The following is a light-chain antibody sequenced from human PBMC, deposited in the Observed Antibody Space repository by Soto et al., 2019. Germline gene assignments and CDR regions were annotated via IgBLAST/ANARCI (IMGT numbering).Light chain of an antibody. J-gene: IGKJ1*01. CDR3: QQLNSFQT. CDR1: QVISNY. V-gene: IGKV1-9*01. Sequence: IQVTQSPSSLSASVGDRVTITCRASQVISNYLAWYQQKPGDAPKLLIYAASTLQSGVPSRFSGSGSGTDFTLTISSLQPEDFATYYCQQLNSFQTFGQGIKVDIK. CDR2: AAS.